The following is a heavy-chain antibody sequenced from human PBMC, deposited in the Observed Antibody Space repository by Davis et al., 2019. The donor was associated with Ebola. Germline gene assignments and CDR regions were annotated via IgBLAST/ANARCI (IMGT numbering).Heavy chain of an antibody. CDR1: RFTFSSYA. J-gene: IGHJ5*02. CDR3: ARGREEGDIVLMAYDTFYL. D-gene: IGHD2-8*01. V-gene: IGHV3-30-3*01. Sequence: PGGSLRLSCAASRFTFSSYAMHWVRQAPGKGLEWVAVISYDGSNKYYADSVKGRFTISRDNSKNTLYLQMNSLRAEDTGVYYCARGREEGDIVLMAYDTFYLWGQGTLVTVSS. CDR2: ISYDGSNK.